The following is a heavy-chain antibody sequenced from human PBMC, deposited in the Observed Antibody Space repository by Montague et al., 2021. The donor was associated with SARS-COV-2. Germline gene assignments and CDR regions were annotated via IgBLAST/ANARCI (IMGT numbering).Heavy chain of an antibody. J-gene: IGHJ3*01. V-gene: IGHV7-4-1*02. Sequence: SVRVSCKASGYRFTKHGMNLLRQAPGQGLEWMGWINTNTGDPTYVQGFTGRFVFSLDTSVSTAYLQISNLKTEDSAVYYCAREAPSSYGSGTSWVAFDVWGQGTMVTVSS. CDR3: AREAPSSYGSGTSWVAFDV. CDR2: INTNTGDP. CDR1: GYRFTKHG. D-gene: IGHD3-10*01.